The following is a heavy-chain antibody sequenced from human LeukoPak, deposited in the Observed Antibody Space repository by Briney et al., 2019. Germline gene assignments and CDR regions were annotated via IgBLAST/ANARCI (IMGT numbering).Heavy chain of an antibody. D-gene: IGHD6-13*01. V-gene: IGHV3-21*01. CDR3: ARGKGSNWYYYYYYMDV. Sequence: GGSLRLSCAASGFTFSTYNMNWVGQAPGKGLEWVSSITSSSSYTFYADSVKGRFTISRDNAKNSLYLQMNSLRAEDTAIYYCARGKGSNWYYYYYYMDVWGKGTTVTISS. CDR1: GFTFSTYN. CDR2: ITSSSSYT. J-gene: IGHJ6*03.